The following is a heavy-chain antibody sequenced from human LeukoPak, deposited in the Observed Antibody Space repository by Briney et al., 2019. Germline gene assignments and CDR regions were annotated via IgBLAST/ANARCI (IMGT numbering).Heavy chain of an antibody. D-gene: IGHD3-3*01. J-gene: IGHJ4*02. V-gene: IGHV3-23*01. CDR3: AKDRQIWSGYHIDY. CDR2: ISGSGGST. CDR1: GFTFSSYA. Sequence: GGSLRLSCAAAGFTFSSYAMGWVRQAPGKGLEWVSAISGSGGSTYYADSVKGRFTISRDNSKNTLYLQMNSLRAEDTAVYYCAKDRQIWSGYHIDYWGQGTLVTVSS.